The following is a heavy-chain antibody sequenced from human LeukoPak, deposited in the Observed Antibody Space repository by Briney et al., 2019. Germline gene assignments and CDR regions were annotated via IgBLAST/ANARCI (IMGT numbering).Heavy chain of an antibody. D-gene: IGHD5-24*01. CDR1: GFRLSHSG. CDR2: ISYDESGK. J-gene: IGHJ4*02. V-gene: IGHV3-33*01. CDR3: ARSRDGYHHGLL. Sequence: PGGSLRLSCAASGFRLSHSGMHWVRQAPGKGLEWVAVISYDESGKIYADSVKGRFTISRDIFENTLYLQMNSLRAEDTGLYYCARSRDGYHHGLLWGRGTLVIVSS.